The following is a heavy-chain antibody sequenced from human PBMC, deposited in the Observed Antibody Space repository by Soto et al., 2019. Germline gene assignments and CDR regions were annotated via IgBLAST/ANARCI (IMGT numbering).Heavy chain of an antibody. CDR3: ARVEGYYYYYGMDV. CDR2: ISSSSSYI. Sequence: EVQLVESGGGLVKPGGSLRLSCAASGFTFSSYSMNWVRQAPGKGLEWVSSISSSSSYIYYADSVKGRFTISRDNAKNSLYLQMNSLRAEDTAVYYCARVEGYYYYYGMDVWGQGTTVTVSS. CDR1: GFTFSSYS. V-gene: IGHV3-21*01. J-gene: IGHJ6*02.